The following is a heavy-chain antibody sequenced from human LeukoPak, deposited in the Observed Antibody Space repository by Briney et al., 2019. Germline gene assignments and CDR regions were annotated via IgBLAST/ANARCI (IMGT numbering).Heavy chain of an antibody. Sequence: SQTLSLTCAISGDSVSSNNGAWNWIRQSPSRGLEWLGRTYYRSKWYNDYSESLISRITISPVTSKNQFSLQLYSVTPEDTAVYYCARDVGTTGWHTFDYWGQGTLVTVSS. V-gene: IGHV6-1*01. CDR2: TYYRSKWYN. D-gene: IGHD3-9*01. CDR3: ARDVGTTGWHTFDY. CDR1: GDSVSSNNGA. J-gene: IGHJ4*02.